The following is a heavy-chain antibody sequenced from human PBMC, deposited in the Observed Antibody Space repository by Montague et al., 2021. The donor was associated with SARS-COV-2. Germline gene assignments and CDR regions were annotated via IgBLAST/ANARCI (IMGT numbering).Heavy chain of an antibody. V-gene: IGHV4-4*09. CDR1: SGSLSNYY. CDR2: MYETGNM. CDR3: ARNLAY. Sequence: SETLSLTCTVSSGSLSNYYWSWIRQSPDKGLEWIGYMYETGNMIYNPSLRSRVSIPADTSKSPFSLRLTSVTAADSARYYCARNLAYWGQGVLATV. D-gene: IGHD3-16*01. J-gene: IGHJ4*02.